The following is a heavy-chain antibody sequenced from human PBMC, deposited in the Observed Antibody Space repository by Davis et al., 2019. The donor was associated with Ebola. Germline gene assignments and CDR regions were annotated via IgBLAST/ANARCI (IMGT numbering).Heavy chain of an antibody. D-gene: IGHD6-6*01. V-gene: IGHV1-46*01. Sequence: ASVKVSCKASGYTFTSYYMHWVRQAPGQGLEWMGIINPSGGSTSYAQKFQGRVTMTRDTSTSTVYMELSSLRSEDTAVYYCARDWPIEYSSRWLDYWGQGTLVTVSS. CDR1: GYTFTSYY. J-gene: IGHJ4*02. CDR2: INPSGGST. CDR3: ARDWPIEYSSRWLDY.